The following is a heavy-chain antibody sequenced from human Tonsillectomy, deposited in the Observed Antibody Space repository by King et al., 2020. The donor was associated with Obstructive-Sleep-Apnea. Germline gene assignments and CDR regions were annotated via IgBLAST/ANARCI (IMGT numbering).Heavy chain of an antibody. Sequence: QLQESGSGLVKPSQTLSLTCVVSGGSISSDGYSWSWIRQPPGKGLEWIGYIYHSGRAYYNPSLKSRVTISLDRSENQFSLRLTSVTAADTAVYYCARDYCGGDCPLPVGTFDIWGQGTMVTVSS. CDR1: GGSISSDGYS. CDR2: IYHSGRA. J-gene: IGHJ3*02. CDR3: ARDYCGGDCPLPVGTFDI. V-gene: IGHV4-30-2*01. D-gene: IGHD2-21*02.